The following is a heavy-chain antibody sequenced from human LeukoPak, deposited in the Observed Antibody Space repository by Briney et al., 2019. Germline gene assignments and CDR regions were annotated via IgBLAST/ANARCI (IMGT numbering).Heavy chain of an antibody. V-gene: IGHV3-7*02. CDR3: ASGDHTDY. J-gene: IGHJ4*02. CDR2: RKQDGSEK. Sequence: GGSLRLSCTASGFTFTNYWMTWVRQAPGKGLEWVANRKQDGSEKYYMDSVRGRFTVSSDNAKRSVYLLMNSLRAEDTALYYCASGDHTDYWGQGTLVTVSS. CDR1: GFTFTNYW.